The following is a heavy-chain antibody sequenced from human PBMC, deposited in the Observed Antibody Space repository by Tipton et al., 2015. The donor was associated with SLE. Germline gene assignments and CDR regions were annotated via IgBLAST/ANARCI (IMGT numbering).Heavy chain of an antibody. V-gene: IGHV3-30*04. J-gene: IGHJ4*02. CDR1: GFTFSSYA. CDR2: ISYDGSNK. Sequence: SLRLSCAASGFTFSSYAMYWVRQAPGKGLEWVAVISYDGSNKYYADSVKGRFTISRDNSKNTLYLQMNSLRAEDTAVYYCARWAGIADYWGQGTLVNVSS. CDR3: ARWAGIADY. D-gene: IGHD6-19*01.